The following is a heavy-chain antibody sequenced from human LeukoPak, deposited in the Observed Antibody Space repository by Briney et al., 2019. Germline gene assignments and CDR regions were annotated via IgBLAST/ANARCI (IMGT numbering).Heavy chain of an antibody. V-gene: IGHV3-53*01. J-gene: IGHJ3*02. Sequence: GGSLRLSCAASGFTFSSYSMNWVRQAPGKGLEWVSVIYSGGSTYYADSVKGRFTISRDNSKNTLYLQMNSLRAEDTAVYYCARDGPYSSGWYAFDIWGQGTMVTISS. CDR3: ARDGPYSSGWYAFDI. CDR2: IYSGGST. D-gene: IGHD6-19*01. CDR1: GFTFSSYS.